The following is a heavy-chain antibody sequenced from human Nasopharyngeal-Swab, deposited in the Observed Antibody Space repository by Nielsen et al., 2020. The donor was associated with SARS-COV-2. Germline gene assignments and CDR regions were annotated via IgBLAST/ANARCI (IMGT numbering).Heavy chain of an antibody. CDR2: ISVYSGNT. CDR1: GYTFTNFD. V-gene: IGHV1-18*04. Sequence: ASVKVSCKTSGYTFTNFDISWVRQAPGQGLEWMGWISVYSGNTRVAQKLQDRVTMTTDTWTSTAYMGLRNLRTDDTAVYYCARRSSPDHSYYYGMDVWGQGTTVTVSS. J-gene: IGHJ6*02. CDR3: ARRSSPDHSYYYGMDV. D-gene: IGHD5/OR15-5a*01.